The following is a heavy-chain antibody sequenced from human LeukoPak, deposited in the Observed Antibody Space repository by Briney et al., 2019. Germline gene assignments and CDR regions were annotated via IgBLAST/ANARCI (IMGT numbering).Heavy chain of an antibody. CDR2: VNLDGSQK. V-gene: IGHV3-7*01. Sequence: GRSLRLSCAASGFSFPNYWMTWVRQATGKGMEWVANVNLDGSQKYYLDSVKGRFTISRDNAKNSLYLRMNSLRAEDTGVYYCAKFGHYYMDVWGKGATGTVSS. D-gene: IGHD3-10*01. J-gene: IGHJ6*03. CDR3: AKFGHYYMDV. CDR1: GFSFPNYW.